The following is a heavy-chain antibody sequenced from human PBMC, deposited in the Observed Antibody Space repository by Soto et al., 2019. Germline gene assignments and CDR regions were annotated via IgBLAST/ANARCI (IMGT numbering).Heavy chain of an antibody. Sequence: ASVKVSCKASGYTFTGYYMHWLRQAHGQGLEWMGWINPNSGGTNYAQKFQGWVTMTRDTSISTAYMELSRLRSDDTAVYYCAGGHTGYSSGWYYYYYGMDVWGQGTTVTVSS. CDR3: AGGHTGYSSGWYYYYYGMDV. J-gene: IGHJ6*02. CDR1: GYTFTGYY. CDR2: INPNSGGT. D-gene: IGHD6-19*01. V-gene: IGHV1-2*04.